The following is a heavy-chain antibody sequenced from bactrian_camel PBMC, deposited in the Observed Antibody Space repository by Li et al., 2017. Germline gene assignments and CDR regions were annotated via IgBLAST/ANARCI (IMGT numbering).Heavy chain of an antibody. Sequence: QLVESGGGSVQAGGSLRLSCKASGYTDTPLCMSWFRQAPGKEREGVAAIYTGGGRPYYGDSVKGRFTISRDNANNTVYLQMNTLLPEDTATYYCAGVERDRLCRWTEFTYWGPGTQVTVS. J-gene: IGHJ4*01. CDR2: IYTGGGRP. CDR3: AGVERDRLCRWTEFTY. CDR1: GYTDTPLC. V-gene: IGHV3S40*01. D-gene: IGHD4*01.